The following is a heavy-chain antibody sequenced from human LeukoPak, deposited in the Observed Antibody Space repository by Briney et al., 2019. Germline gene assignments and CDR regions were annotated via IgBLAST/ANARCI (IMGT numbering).Heavy chain of an antibody. CDR1: GFSFSDYY. CDR3: ARHPDGSLSLDY. J-gene: IGHJ4*02. D-gene: IGHD1-26*01. CDR2: ISSSGSHT. Sequence: GGSLTLTCVASGFSFSDYYMSWIRQAPGKGREWVSYISSSGSHTNYADSVTGRFTISRNNAKKSLHLQMNSLRAEDTAVYYCARHPDGSLSLDYWGQGTLVTVSS. V-gene: IGHV3-11*03.